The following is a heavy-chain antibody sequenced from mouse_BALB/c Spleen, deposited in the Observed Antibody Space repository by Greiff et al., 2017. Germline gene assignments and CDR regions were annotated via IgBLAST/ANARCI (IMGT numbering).Heavy chain of an antibody. J-gene: IGHJ2*01. CDR3: ARSRVDWYYFDY. V-gene: IGHV1S81*02. D-gene: IGHD1-1*01. CDR1: GYTFTSYW. CDR2: INPSNGRT. Sequence: VQLQQPGAELVKPGASVKLSCKASGYTFTSYWMHWVKQRPGQGLEWIGEINPSNGRTNYNEKFKSKATLTVDKSSSTAYMQLSSLTSEDSAVYYYARSRVDWYYFDYWGQGTTLTVSS.